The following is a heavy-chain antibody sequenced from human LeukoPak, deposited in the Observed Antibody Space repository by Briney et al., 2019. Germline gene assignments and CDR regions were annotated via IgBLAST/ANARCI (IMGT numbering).Heavy chain of an antibody. CDR3: ARSSGYDWNYYYYYMDV. V-gene: IGHV3-21*01. J-gene: IGHJ6*03. CDR1: GFTFSSYS. CDR2: ISSSGGYI. Sequence: GGSLRLSCAASGFTFSSYSMNWVRQAPGKGLEWVSSISSSGGYIYHADSVQDRFTISRDNAKNSLYLQMNSLRAEDTAVYYCARSSGYDWNYYYYYMDVWGKGTTVTVSS. D-gene: IGHD5-12*01.